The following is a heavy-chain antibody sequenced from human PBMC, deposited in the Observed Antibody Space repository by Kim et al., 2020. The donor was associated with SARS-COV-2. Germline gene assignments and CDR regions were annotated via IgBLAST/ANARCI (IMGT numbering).Heavy chain of an antibody. Sequence: GTSNHAQQFQGRVTITADESTSTAYMELSSLRSEDTAVYYCARILVGLDYWGQGTLVTVSS. CDR3: ARILVGLDY. J-gene: IGHJ4*02. V-gene: IGHV1-69*01. D-gene: IGHD1-26*01. CDR2: GTS.